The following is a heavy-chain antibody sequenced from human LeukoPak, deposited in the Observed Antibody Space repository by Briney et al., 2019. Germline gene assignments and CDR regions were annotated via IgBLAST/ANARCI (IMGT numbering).Heavy chain of an antibody. Sequence: GGSLRLSCAASGFTFSSYWKCWVRQPPGKGQEWVANIKQDGSEKYYVDSAQGRFTISRDNAKNSLYLQMNSLRAEDTAVYYCARIAADFSHYYMDVWGKGTTVTVSS. J-gene: IGHJ6*03. CDR2: IKQDGSEK. CDR1: GFTFSSYW. V-gene: IGHV3-7*01. D-gene: IGHD6-13*01. CDR3: ARIAADFSHYYMDV.